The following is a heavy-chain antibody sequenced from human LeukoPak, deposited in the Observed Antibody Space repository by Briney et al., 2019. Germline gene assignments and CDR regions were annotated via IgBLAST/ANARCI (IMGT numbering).Heavy chain of an antibody. CDR2: IYSGGST. V-gene: IGHV3-53*01. J-gene: IGHJ4*02. D-gene: IGHD3-16*01. CDR1: GFTFSSYG. Sequence: GGSLRLSCAASGFTFSSYGMHWVRQAPGKGLEWVSVIYSGGSTYYADSVKGRFTISRDNSKNTLYLQMNSLRAEDTAVYYCASGAYDYGPPGYFDYWGQGTLVTVSS. CDR3: ASGAYDYGPPGYFDY.